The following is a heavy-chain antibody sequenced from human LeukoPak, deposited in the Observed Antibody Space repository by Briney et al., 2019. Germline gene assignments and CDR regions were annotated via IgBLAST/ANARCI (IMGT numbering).Heavy chain of an antibody. CDR2: INHSGET. Sequence: PSETLSLTCAVYGGSLSDYYWSWIRQPPGMGLEWIGEINHSGETNYNPSLKSRVAMSVDTSKNQFSLELRSVTAADTAMYYGARGQGLENPWAQGPVVTVSS. V-gene: IGHV4-34*01. CDR3: ARGQGLENP. J-gene: IGHJ5*02. D-gene: IGHD6-19*01. CDR1: GGSLSDYY.